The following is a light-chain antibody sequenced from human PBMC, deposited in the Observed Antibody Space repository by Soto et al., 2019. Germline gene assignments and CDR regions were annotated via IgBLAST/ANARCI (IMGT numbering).Light chain of an antibody. V-gene: IGKV3-11*01. Sequence: EIVLTQSPATLSLTPGERATLSCRASQSVSSSLAWYQQNPGQAPRLLIYGASSRATGIPDRFSGSGPGTDFTLTISSLQPEDVATYYCQKYNSASTFGQGTRLEVK. CDR1: QSVSSS. J-gene: IGKJ5*01. CDR2: GAS. CDR3: QKYNSAST.